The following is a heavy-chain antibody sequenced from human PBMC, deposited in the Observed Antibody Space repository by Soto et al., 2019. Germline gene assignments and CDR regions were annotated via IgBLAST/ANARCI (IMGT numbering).Heavy chain of an antibody. V-gene: IGHV3-21*06. CDR1: GFTFTRYS. CDR3: ARETEDLTSNFDY. CDR2: ISSTTHYI. J-gene: IGHJ4*02. Sequence: GGSLRLSCAASGFTFTRYSMNWVRQAPGKGLEWVSSISSTTHYICYAGSMRGRFTISRDNAKNAVYLEMNSLRAEDTAVYYCARETEDLTSNFDYWGQGTLVTVSS.